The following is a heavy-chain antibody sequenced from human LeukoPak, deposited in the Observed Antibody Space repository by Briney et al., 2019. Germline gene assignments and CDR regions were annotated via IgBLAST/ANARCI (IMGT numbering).Heavy chain of an antibody. V-gene: IGHV3-30*04. D-gene: IGHD5-18*01. CDR3: ARAIQPWLWLDY. J-gene: IGHJ4*02. Sequence: GGSLRLSCAASGFTFSSYAMHWVRQAPGKGLEWVAVISYDGSNKYYADSVKGRFTISRDNSKNTLYLQMNSLRAEDTAVYYCARAIQPWLWLDYWGQGTLVTVSS. CDR1: GFTFSSYA. CDR2: ISYDGSNK.